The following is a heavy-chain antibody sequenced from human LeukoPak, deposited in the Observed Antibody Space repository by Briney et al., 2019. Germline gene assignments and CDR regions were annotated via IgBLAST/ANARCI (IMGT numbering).Heavy chain of an antibody. CDR3: AIGPLPTTVVPGRPYHYYYYMDV. D-gene: IGHD4-11*01. J-gene: IGHJ6*03. V-gene: IGHV4-61*02. Sequence: SETLSLTCTVSGGSISSGSYYWSWIRQPAGKGLEWIGRIYTSGSTNYNPSLKSRVTISVDTSKNQFSLKLSSVTAADTAVYYCAIGPLPTTVVPGRPYHYYYYMDVWGKGTTVTVSS. CDR2: IYTSGST. CDR1: GGSISSGSYY.